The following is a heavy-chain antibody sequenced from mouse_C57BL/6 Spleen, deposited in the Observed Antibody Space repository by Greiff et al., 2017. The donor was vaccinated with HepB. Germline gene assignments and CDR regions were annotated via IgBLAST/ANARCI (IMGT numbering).Heavy chain of an antibody. CDR3: ARHEGAYYYFAY. Sequence: VKLVESGAELVKPGASVKLSCKASGYTFTEYTIHWVKQRSGQGLEWIGWFYPGSGSIKYNEKFKDKATLTADKSSSTVYMELSRLTSEDSAVYFCARHEGAYYYFAYWGQGTTLTVSS. D-gene: IGHD2-10*01. J-gene: IGHJ2*01. V-gene: IGHV1-62-2*01. CDR2: FYPGSGSI. CDR1: GYTFTEYT.